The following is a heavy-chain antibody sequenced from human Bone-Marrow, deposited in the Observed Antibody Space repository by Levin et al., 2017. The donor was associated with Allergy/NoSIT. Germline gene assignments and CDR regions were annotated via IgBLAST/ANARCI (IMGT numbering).Heavy chain of an antibody. Sequence: GESLKISCAASGFTFSTYGVHWVRQAPGKGLEWVAEIWHDGSNTYYADSVKGRFTISRDNSKNTLYLQMNSLRAEDTAVYYCAGADYYDSSGYWGLWGPGTLVTVSS. CDR2: IWHDGSNT. CDR1: GFTFSTYG. CDR3: AGADYYDSSGYWGL. J-gene: IGHJ4*02. D-gene: IGHD3-22*01. V-gene: IGHV3-33*01.